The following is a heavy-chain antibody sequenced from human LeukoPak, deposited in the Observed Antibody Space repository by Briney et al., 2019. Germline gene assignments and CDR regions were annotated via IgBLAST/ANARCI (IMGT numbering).Heavy chain of an antibody. V-gene: IGHV3-53*04. CDR3: ATSRYSGSYSDGMDV. CDR1: GLTVSGHS. D-gene: IGHD1-26*01. Sequence: PGGSLRLSCAASGLTVSGHSLTWVRQPPGKGLEWVSIIYSGGGTYYADSVKGRFTISRHNSKNTLYLQMNSLRAEDTAVYYCATSRYSGSYSDGMDVWGQGTTVTVSS. CDR2: IYSGGGT. J-gene: IGHJ6*02.